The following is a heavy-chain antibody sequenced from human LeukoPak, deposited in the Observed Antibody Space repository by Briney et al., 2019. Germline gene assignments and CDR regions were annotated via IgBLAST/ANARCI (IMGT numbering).Heavy chain of an antibody. CDR3: ARARTYSGYDHRPFDY. J-gene: IGHJ4*02. V-gene: IGHV4-61*02. CDR2: IETSGST. D-gene: IGHD5-12*01. Sequence: PSETLSLTCSVSGGSITSGSYYWSWIRQPAGKGLEWIGRIETSGSTNCNPSLKSRVSISVDTSKNQFSLKLSSVTAADTAVYYCARARTYSGYDHRPFDYWGQGTLVTVSS. CDR1: GGSITSGSYY.